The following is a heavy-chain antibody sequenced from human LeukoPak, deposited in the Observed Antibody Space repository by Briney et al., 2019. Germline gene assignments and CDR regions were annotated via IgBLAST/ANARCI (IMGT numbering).Heavy chain of an antibody. V-gene: IGHV3-23*01. CDR3: AKGRYDYVWGSYRL. Sequence: GGSLRLSCAATGFTFSSYWMHWVRQAPGKGLEWVSAISGSGGSTYYADSVKGRFTISRDNSKNTLYLQMNSLRAEDTAVYYCAKGRYDYVWGSYRLGGQGTLVTVSS. CDR1: GFTFSSYW. D-gene: IGHD3-16*02. J-gene: IGHJ4*02. CDR2: ISGSGGST.